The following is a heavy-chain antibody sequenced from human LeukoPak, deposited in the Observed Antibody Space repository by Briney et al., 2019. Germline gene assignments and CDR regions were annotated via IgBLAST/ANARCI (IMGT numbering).Heavy chain of an antibody. CDR2: INTDGTVT. CDR3: ATKQWLAPPPDS. Sequence: GGSLTLSCAASGFSFSKYWLLWVRQAPGKGLESVSRINTDGTVTTYADSVKGRFTVSTDNADNTMYLQMNSVRDADTAVYYCATKQWLAPPPDSWGQGTPVTVSS. V-gene: IGHV3-74*01. CDR1: GFSFSKYW. J-gene: IGHJ4*02. D-gene: IGHD6-19*01.